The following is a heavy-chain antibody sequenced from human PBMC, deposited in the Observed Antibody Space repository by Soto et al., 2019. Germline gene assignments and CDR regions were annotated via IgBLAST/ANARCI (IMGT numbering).Heavy chain of an antibody. CDR2: IKQDGSEK. D-gene: IGHD5-12*01. CDR3: ARDIVATIMPYYYGMDV. V-gene: IGHV3-7*05. J-gene: IGHJ6*02. Sequence: GGSLRLSCAASGFTFSSYWMSWVRQAPGKGLEWVANIKQDGSEKYYVDSVKGRFTISRDNAKNSLYLQMNSLRAEDTAVYYCARDIVATIMPYYYGMDVWGQGTTVTVSS. CDR1: GFTFSSYW.